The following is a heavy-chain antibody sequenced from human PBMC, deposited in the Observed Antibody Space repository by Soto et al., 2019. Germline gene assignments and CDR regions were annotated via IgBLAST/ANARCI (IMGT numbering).Heavy chain of an antibody. CDR2: IIPIFGTA. V-gene: IGHV1-69*12. J-gene: IGHJ6*02. CDR3: ATSHSSGYYFQGRFYYGMDV. Sequence: QVQLVQSGAAVKKPGSSVKVSCKASGGTFSSYAISWVRQAPGQGLEWMGGIIPIFGTANYAQKFQGRVTITADESTSTAYMELSSLRSEDTAVYYCATSHSSGYYFQGRFYYGMDVWGQGTTVTVSS. CDR1: GGTFSSYA. D-gene: IGHD3-22*01.